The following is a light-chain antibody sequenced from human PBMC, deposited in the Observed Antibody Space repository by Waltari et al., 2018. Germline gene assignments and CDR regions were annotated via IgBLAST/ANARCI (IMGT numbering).Light chain of an antibody. CDR2: DDD. CDR1: TSNIGISS. V-gene: IGLV1-51*01. Sequence: QPVLTQPPSLSAAPGQKVTISCSGSTSNIGISSVSWYPQVPGRAPKVLIYDDDKGPSGIPDRFSGSKSGTSATLAIAGLQTGDEADYYCGTWDTSLGRWVFGGGTKLTVL. CDR3: GTWDTSLGRWV. J-gene: IGLJ3*02.